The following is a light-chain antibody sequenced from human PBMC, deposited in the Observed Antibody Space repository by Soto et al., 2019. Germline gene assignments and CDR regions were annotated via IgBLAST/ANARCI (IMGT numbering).Light chain of an antibody. J-gene: IGLJ1*01. V-gene: IGLV2-11*01. CDR3: CSYAGNYIYV. CDR2: DVS. Sequence: QSALTQPRSVSGSPGQSVTISCTGTNSDVGGYNFVSWYQQVPGKAPKLMIYDVSNRPSGVPDRFSGSKSGSTAALTISGLQADDEGEYSCCSYAGNYIYVFGTGTKVTVL. CDR1: NSDVGGYNF.